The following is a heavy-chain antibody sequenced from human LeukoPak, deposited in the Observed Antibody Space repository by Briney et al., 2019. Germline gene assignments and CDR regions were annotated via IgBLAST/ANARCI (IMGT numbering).Heavy chain of an antibody. D-gene: IGHD6-19*01. V-gene: IGHV4-34*01. CDR1: GGSFSGYY. CDR2: INHSGST. CDR3: ARRGSSGWFY. J-gene: IGHJ4*02. Sequence: PSETLSLTCAVYGGSFSGYYWSWIRQPPGKGLEWIGEINHSGSTNYNPSLKSRVTISVDTSKNQFSLKLSSVTAADTAVYYCARRGSSGWFYWGQGTLVTVSS.